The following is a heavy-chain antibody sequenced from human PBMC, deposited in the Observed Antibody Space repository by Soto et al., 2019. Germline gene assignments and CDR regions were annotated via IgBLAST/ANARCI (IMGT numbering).Heavy chain of an antibody. D-gene: IGHD2-15*01. Sequence: VASVKVSCKASGFTFTSSAVQWVRQARGQRLEWIGWIVVGSGNTNYAQKFQERVTITRDMSTSTAYMELSSLRSEDTAVYYCAADQGFRLLLEGGLYYYYGMDVWGQGATVTVSS. V-gene: IGHV1-58*01. J-gene: IGHJ6*02. CDR2: IVVGSGNT. CDR1: GFTFTSSA. CDR3: AADQGFRLLLEGGLYYYYGMDV.